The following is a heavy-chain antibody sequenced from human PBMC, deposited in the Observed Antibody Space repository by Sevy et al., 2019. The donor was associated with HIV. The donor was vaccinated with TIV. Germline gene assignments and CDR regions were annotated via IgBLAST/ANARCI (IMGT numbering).Heavy chain of an antibody. CDR1: GGSFSGYY. Sequence: SETLSLTCAVYGGSFSGYYWSWIRQPPGKGLEWIGEINHSGSTNYNPSLKSRVTISVDTSKNQFSLKLSSVTAADTAVYYCARGPRDFGNYWFDPWGQGTLVTVSS. V-gene: IGHV4-34*01. CDR3: ARGPRDFGNYWFDP. J-gene: IGHJ5*02. D-gene: IGHD3-3*01. CDR2: INHSGST.